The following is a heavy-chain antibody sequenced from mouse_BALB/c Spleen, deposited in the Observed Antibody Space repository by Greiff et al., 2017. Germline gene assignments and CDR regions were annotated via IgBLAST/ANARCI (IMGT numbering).Heavy chain of an antibody. CDR3: SAPCITTVVAPYFDV. V-gene: IGHV14-4*02. Sequence: VQLQQSVAALVRSGASVKLSCTASGFYINDYYMNWVQQRPEQGLEWIGWIDPENGDTEYAPKFQGKATMTANTSSDSAYLQLSSLTSEDTAVYYCSAPCITTVVAPYFDVWGAGTTVTVSS. J-gene: IGHJ1*01. CDR2: IDPENGDT. CDR1: GFYINDYY. D-gene: IGHD1-1*01.